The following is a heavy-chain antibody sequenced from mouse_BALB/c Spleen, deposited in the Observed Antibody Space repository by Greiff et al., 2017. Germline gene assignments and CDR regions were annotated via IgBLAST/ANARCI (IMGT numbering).Heavy chain of an antibody. CDR3: ARYDYDSFDY. CDR1: GFTFSSFG. Sequence: EVNVVESGGGLVQPGGSRKLSCAASGFTFSSFGMHWVRQAPEKGLEWVAYISSGSSTIYYADTVKGRFTISRDNPKNTLFLQMTSLRSEDTAMYYCARYDYDSFDYWGQGTTLTVSS. V-gene: IGHV5-17*02. D-gene: IGHD2-4*01. CDR2: ISSGSSTI. J-gene: IGHJ2*01.